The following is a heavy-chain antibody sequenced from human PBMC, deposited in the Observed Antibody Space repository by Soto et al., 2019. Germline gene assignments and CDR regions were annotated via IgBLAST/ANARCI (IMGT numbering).Heavy chain of an antibody. CDR2: IWYDGSNK. J-gene: IGHJ5*02. V-gene: IGHV3-33*01. CDR1: GFTFSSYG. D-gene: IGHD5-18*01. Sequence: GGSLRLSCAASGFTFSSYGMHWVRQAPGKGLEWVAVIWYDGSNKYYADSVKGRFTISRDNSKNTLYLQMNSLRAEDTAVYYCARSGYSYLGLQLWFGRCDWFDPWGQGTLVTVS. CDR3: ARSGYSYLGLQLWFGRCDWFDP.